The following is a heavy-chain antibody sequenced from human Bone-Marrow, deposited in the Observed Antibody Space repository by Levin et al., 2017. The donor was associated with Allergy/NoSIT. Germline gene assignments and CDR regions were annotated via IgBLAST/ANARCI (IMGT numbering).Heavy chain of an antibody. D-gene: IGHD3-22*01. CDR1: GGAFSTYA. V-gene: IGHV1-69*13. Sequence: SVKVSCKASGGAFSTYAISWVRQAPGQGLEWMGGIIPIFDTPNNAQKFQGRLTITADESTSTAYMELSSLRSDDTAVYYCARALLDSANYFHYYGMDVWGQGTTVTVSS. J-gene: IGHJ6*02. CDR2: IIPIFDTP. CDR3: ARALLDSANYFHYYGMDV.